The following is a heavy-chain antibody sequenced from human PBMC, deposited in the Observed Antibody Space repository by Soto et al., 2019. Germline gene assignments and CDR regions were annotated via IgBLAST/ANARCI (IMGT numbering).Heavy chain of an antibody. Sequence: QVQLVQSGAEVKKPGSSVKVSCKASGGTFSSYAISWVRQAPGQGLEWMGGIIPIFGTANYAQKIQGRVTITADESTSTAYMELSSLISEDTALYYGARGDFYDYDSSGYYQFDIWGQGTMVTVSS. CDR1: GGTFSSYA. D-gene: IGHD3-22*01. CDR2: IIPIFGTA. J-gene: IGHJ3*02. V-gene: IGHV1-69*01. CDR3: ARGDFYDYDSSGYYQFDI.